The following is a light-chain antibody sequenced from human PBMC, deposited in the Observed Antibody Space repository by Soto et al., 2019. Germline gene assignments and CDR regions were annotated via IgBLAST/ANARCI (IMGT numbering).Light chain of an antibody. CDR2: AAS. V-gene: IGKV1-9*01. CDR3: QQLNNYPST. CDR1: QDISSY. Sequence: IQLTQSPSSLSAYVEDRVTITCRASQDISSYLGWYQQKPGKAPKLLIYAASTLQSGVPSRFSGSGSGTDFTLTINSLQPEDFATYFCQQLNNYPSTFGGGTKVDNK. J-gene: IGKJ4*01.